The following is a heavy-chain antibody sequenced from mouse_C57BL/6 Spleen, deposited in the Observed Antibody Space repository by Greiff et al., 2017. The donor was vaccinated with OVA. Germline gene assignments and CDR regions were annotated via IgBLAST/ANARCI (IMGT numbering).Heavy chain of an antibody. J-gene: IGHJ2*01. CDR2: IYPGDGDT. CDR1: GYAFSSSW. Sequence: VKLMESGPELVKPGASVKISCKASGYAFSSSWMNWVKQRPGKGLEWIGRIYPGDGDTNYNGKFKGKATLTADKSSSTAYMQLSSLTSEDSAVYFCARGTGHYFDYWGQGTTLTVSS. V-gene: IGHV1-82*01. CDR3: ARGTGHYFDY. D-gene: IGHD4-1*01.